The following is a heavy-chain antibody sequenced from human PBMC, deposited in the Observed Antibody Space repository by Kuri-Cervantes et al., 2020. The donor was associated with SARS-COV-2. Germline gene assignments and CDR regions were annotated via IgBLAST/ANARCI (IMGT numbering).Heavy chain of an antibody. Sequence: GGSLRPSCAASGFTLSSYAMNWVRQAPGKGLEWVSYISSSGGTIYYAGSVKGRFTTSRDNAKNSLYLQKNSLRAEDTAVYYCARGEKEPSIAVSGRGGLGFDYWGQGTLVTVSS. CDR2: ISSSGGTI. CDR1: GFTLSSYA. V-gene: IGHV3-48*03. D-gene: IGHD6-19*01. CDR3: ARGEKEPSIAVSGRGGLGFDY. J-gene: IGHJ4*02.